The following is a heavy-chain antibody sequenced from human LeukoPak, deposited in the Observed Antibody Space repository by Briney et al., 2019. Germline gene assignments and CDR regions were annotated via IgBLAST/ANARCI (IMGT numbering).Heavy chain of an antibody. CDR2: IYHSGST. D-gene: IGHD4-17*01. CDR1: GGSISSSNW. CDR3: ARLPTVTFFDY. V-gene: IGHV4-4*02. Sequence: SGTLSLTCAVSGGSISSSNWWSWVRQPPGKGLEWIGEIYHSGSTYYNPSLKSRVTISVDTSKNQFSLKLSSVTAADTAVYYCARLPTVTFFDYWGQGTLVTVSS. J-gene: IGHJ4*02.